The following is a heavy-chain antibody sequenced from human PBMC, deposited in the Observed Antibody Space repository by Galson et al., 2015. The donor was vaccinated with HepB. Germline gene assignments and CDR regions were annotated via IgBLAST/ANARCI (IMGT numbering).Heavy chain of an antibody. CDR1: GYSFTSYW. V-gene: IGHV5-51*01. Sequence: QSGAEVKKPGESLKISCKGSGYSFTSYWIGWVRQMPGKGLEWMGIIYPGDSDTRYSPSFQGQVTISADKSISTAYLQWSSLKASDTAMYYCARTYCSGGSCYYFDDWGQGTLVTVSS. J-gene: IGHJ4*02. CDR3: ARTYCSGGSCYYFDD. CDR2: IYPGDSDT. D-gene: IGHD2-15*01.